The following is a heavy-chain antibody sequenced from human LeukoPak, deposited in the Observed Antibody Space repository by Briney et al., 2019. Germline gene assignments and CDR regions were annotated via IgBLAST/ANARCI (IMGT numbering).Heavy chain of an antibody. J-gene: IGHJ5*02. Sequence: ASVKVSCKVSGYTLTELSMHWVRQAPGKGLEWMGGFDPEDGETIYAQKFQGRVTMTEDTSTDTAYMELSSLRSEDTAVYYCATPWSLYDSSGYRWFDPWGQGTLVTVSS. V-gene: IGHV1-24*01. D-gene: IGHD3-22*01. CDR3: ATPWSLYDSSGYRWFDP. CDR2: FDPEDGET. CDR1: GYTLTELS.